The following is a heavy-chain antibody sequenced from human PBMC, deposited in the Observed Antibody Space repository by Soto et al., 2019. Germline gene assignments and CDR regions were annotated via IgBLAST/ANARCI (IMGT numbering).Heavy chain of an antibody. V-gene: IGHV4-59*01. D-gene: IGHD3-22*01. J-gene: IGHJ4*02. CDR1: GGTISSYY. Sequence: PSETMSLTSTVSGGTISSYYWSWIRQKTGKGLKWIGYIYYSGSTNYNPSLKSRVTISVDTSKNQFSLKLNSVTAADTAVYYCACLSLDNYYDSSGLGYYFDYWGQGTLVTVSS. CDR2: IYYSGST. CDR3: ACLSLDNYYDSSGLGYYFDY.